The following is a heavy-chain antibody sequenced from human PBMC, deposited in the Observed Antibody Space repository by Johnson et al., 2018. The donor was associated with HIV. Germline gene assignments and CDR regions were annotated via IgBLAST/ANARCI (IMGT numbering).Heavy chain of an antibody. CDR1: GFTFSSYA. D-gene: IGHD6-13*01. CDR3: ARDKAAGAGAFDI. CDR2: ISYDGSNK. V-gene: IGHV3-30-3*01. Sequence: QVQLVESGGGVVQPGRSLRLSCAASGFTFSSYAMHWVRQAPGKGLEWVAVISYDGSNKYYADSVKGRFTISRDNSKNTLYLQMNSLRAEDTAVYYCARDKAAGAGAFDIWG. J-gene: IGHJ3*02.